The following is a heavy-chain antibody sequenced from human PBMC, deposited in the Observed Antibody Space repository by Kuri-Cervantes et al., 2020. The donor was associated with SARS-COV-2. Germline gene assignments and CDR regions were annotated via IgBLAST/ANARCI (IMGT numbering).Heavy chain of an antibody. V-gene: IGHV4-39*07. Sequence: GSLRLSCTVSGGSISSGDYYWGWIRQPPGKGLEWIGGIYHSGSTYYNPSLKSRVTISVDTSKNQFSLKLSSVTAADTAVYYCARVSGAGAFDIWGQGTMVTVSS. CDR2: IYHSGST. J-gene: IGHJ3*02. CDR1: GGSISSGDYY. D-gene: IGHD1-26*01. CDR3: ARVSGAGAFDI.